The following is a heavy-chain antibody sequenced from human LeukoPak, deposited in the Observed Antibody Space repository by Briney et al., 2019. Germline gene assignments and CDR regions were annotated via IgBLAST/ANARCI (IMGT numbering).Heavy chain of an antibody. J-gene: IGHJ5*02. D-gene: IGHD1-1*01. CDR1: GFTFDDYA. CDR2: ISWNSGSI. CDR3: AKDSGSYPERTNWFDP. Sequence: GGSLRLSCAASGFTFDDYAMHWVRQAPGKGLEWVSGISWNSGSIGYADSVKGRFTISRDNAKNSLYLQMNSLRAEDTALYYCAKDSGSYPERTNWFDPWGQGTLVTVSS. V-gene: IGHV3-9*01.